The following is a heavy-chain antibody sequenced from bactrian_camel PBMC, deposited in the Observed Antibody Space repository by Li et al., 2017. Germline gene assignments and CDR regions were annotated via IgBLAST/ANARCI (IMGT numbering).Heavy chain of an antibody. CDR1: GNTDSRRC. D-gene: IGHD1*01. V-gene: IGHV3S1*01. CDR2: IDRATT. Sequence: HVQLVESGGGSVQAGGSLRLSCAASGNTDSRRCMGWFRKVPGSEREGVAAIDRATTYFADSVKGRFTGSGDNTKNTLTLQLNSQKTEDMAMYYCAKNYGNVPYVELDYWGQGTQVTVS. J-gene: IGHJ4*01. CDR3: AKNYGNVPYVELDY.